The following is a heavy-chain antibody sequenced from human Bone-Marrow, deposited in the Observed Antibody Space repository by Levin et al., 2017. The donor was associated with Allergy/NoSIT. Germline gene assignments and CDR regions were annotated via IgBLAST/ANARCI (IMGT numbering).Heavy chain of an antibody. CDR3: AIDGHPYYYDRGAYTMDA. CDR2: LYYSGST. V-gene: IGHV4-39*02. D-gene: IGHD3-22*01. J-gene: IGHJ6*02. CDR1: GDSISSGSYY. Sequence: SCTISGDSISSGSYYWGWIRQPPGKGLEWIGSLYYSGSTYYNPSLKSRVTMSVDTSKNQFSLKLSSVTAADTAVYYCAIDGHPYYYDRGAYTMDAWGQGTTVTVSS.